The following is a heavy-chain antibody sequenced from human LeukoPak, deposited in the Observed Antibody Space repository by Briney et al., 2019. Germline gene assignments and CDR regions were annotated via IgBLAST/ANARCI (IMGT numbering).Heavy chain of an antibody. CDR3: ARGAFITMVRGGFDY. CDR1: GYTFTSYY. D-gene: IGHD3-10*01. J-gene: IGHJ4*02. CDR2: INPSGGST. V-gene: IGHV1-46*01. Sequence: ASVKVSCKASGYTFTSYYMHWVRQAPGQGLEWMGIINPSGGSTSYAQKFQGRVTMTRDTFTSTVYMELSSLRSEDTAVYYCARGAFITMVRGGFDYWGQGTLVTVSS.